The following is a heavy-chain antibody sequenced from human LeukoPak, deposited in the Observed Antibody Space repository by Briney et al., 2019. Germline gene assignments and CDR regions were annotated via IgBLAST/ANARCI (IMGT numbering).Heavy chain of an antibody. J-gene: IGHJ3*02. CDR1: GFTLSIYD. D-gene: IGHD1-26*01. CDR2: IAPSGDT. V-gene: IGHV3-13*01. Sequence: GGSLRLSCAASGFTLSIYDMHWVRQPTGEGLEWVSAIAPSGDTYYPGSVKGRFTISRENAKNSLYLEMNSLRAGDTAVYYCARVNRVGANGAFDIWGQGTMVTASS. CDR3: ARVNRVGANGAFDI.